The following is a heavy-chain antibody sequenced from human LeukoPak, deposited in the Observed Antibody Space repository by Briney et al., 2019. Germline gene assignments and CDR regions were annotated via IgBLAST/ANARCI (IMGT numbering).Heavy chain of an antibody. CDR1: GYTFTSYF. CDR3: ATARGWELPFYYFDY. Sequence: ASVKVSCKASGYTFTSYFMHWVRQAPGQGLEWMGLINPRGGNTRYAQKFQGRVTMTRDTSTSTVYMELSSLRSEDTAVYYCATARGWELPFYYFDYWGQGTLVTVSS. J-gene: IGHJ4*02. D-gene: IGHD1-26*01. CDR2: INPRGGNT. V-gene: IGHV1-46*01.